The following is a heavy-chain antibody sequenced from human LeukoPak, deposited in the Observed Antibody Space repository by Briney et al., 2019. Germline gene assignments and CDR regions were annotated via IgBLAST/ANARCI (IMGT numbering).Heavy chain of an antibody. CDR3: ARDQGSSASWYFDL. CDR1: GFTFDDYG. Sequence: GGSLRLSCAASGFTFDDYGMSWVRQAPGKGLEWVSGINWNGGSTGYADSVKGRFTISRDNAKNSLYLQMNSLRAEDTALYYCARDQGSSASWYFDLWGRGTLVTVSS. D-gene: IGHD6-6*01. V-gene: IGHV3-20*04. J-gene: IGHJ2*01. CDR2: INWNGGST.